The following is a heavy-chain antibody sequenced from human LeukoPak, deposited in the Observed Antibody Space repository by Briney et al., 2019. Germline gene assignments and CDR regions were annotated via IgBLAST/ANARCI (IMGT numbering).Heavy chain of an antibody. CDR1: GGTFSSYA. D-gene: IGHD2-2*02. V-gene: IGHV1-69*13. CDR2: IIPIFGTA. J-gene: IGHJ6*03. CDR3: ARDWYCSSTSCYMEPSYYYYYMDV. Sequence: SVKVSCKASGGTFSSYAISWVRQAPGQGLEWMGGIIPIFGTANYAQKFQGRVTITADESTSTAYMELSSLRSEDTAVYYCARDWYCSSTSCYMEPSYYYYYMDVWGRGTTVTVSS.